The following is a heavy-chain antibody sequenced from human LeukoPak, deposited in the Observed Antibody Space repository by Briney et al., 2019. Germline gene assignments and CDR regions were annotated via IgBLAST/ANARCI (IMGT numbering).Heavy chain of an antibody. CDR1: GDSVSSNSAA. CDR2: TYYRSKWYN. Sequence: SQTLSLTCAISGDSVSSNSAAWNWIRQSPSRGLEWLGRTYYRSKWYNDYAVSVKSRITINPDTSKNQFSLQLNSVTPEDTAVYDCARGYCSSTSCSVYYYYGMDVWGQGTTVTVSS. D-gene: IGHD2-2*01. CDR3: ARGYCSSTSCSVYYYYGMDV. J-gene: IGHJ6*02. V-gene: IGHV6-1*01.